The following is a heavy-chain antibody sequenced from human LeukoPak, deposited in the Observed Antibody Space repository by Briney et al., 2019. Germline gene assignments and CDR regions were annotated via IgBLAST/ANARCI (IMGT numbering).Heavy chain of an antibody. J-gene: IGHJ4*02. CDR2: ISTSGNII. CDR1: GFTFSDYY. V-gene: IGHV3-11*01. Sequence: GGSLRLSCAASGFTFSDYYMSWIRQAPGKGLECVSYISTSGNIIYYADSVKGRFTISRDNAKNSLYLQMNSLRAEDTAVYYCAAQKRGTSRPYYFDYWGQGTLLTVSS. D-gene: IGHD3-16*02. CDR3: AAQKRGTSRPYYFDY.